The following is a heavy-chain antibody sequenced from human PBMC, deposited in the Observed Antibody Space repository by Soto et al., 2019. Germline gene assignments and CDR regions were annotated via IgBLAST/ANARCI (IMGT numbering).Heavy chain of an antibody. D-gene: IGHD2-2*02. CDR2: INPSGGST. CDR3: AKDHGLPKSSLGYCSSTSCYKGGPHAY. J-gene: IGHJ4*02. V-gene: IGHV1-46*01. Sequence: GAPVKVSCKASGYAFTSYYMHWVRQAPGQGLEWMGIINPSGGSTSYAQKFQGRVTMTRDTSTSTVYMELSSLRAEDTAVYYCAKDHGLPKSSLGYCSSTSCYKGGPHAYWGQGTLVTVSS. CDR1: GYAFTSYY.